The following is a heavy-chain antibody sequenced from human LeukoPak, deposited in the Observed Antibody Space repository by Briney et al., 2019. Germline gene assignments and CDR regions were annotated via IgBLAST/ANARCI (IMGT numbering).Heavy chain of an antibody. Sequence: QSGGSLRLSCAASGFTFSSYGMHWVRQAPGKGLEWVSGISWNSGSIGYADSVKGRFTISRDNAKNSLYLQMNSLRAEDTALYYCAKVDHTGNAFDIWGQGTMVTVSS. CDR3: AKVDHTGNAFDI. D-gene: IGHD3-10*01. CDR2: ISWNSGSI. J-gene: IGHJ3*02. CDR1: GFTFSSYG. V-gene: IGHV3-9*01.